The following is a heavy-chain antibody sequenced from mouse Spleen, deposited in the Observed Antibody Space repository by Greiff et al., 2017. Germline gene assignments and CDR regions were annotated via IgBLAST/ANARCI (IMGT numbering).Heavy chain of an antibody. CDR2: INPSSGYT. D-gene: IGHD1-1*01. CDR1: GYTFTSYT. J-gene: IGHJ4*01. V-gene: IGHV1-4*01. Sequence: VHLVESGAELARPGASVKMSCKASGYTFTSYTMHWVKQRPGQGLEWIGYINPSSGYTKYNQKFKDKATLTADKSSSTAYMQLSSLTSEDSAVYYCARGYYYGSSYYAMDYWGQGTSVTVSS. CDR3: ARGYYYGSSYYAMDY.